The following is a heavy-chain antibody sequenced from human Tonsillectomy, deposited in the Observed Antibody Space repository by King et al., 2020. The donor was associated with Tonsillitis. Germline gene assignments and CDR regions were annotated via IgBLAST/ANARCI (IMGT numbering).Heavy chain of an antibody. CDR2: INPNSGDT. Sequence: QLVQSGAEVKKPGASVKVSCKTSGYTFIDYYIHWVRQAPGQGLEWMGWINPNSGDTNYAQKFKGSVTMTSDTSVSTAYMEIYRLRSDDTAVFYCYTAFYFVSSGYSPFNYWGQGTLGTVSS. V-gene: IGHV1-2*02. CDR3: YTAFYFVSSGYSPFNY. J-gene: IGHJ4*02. CDR1: GYTFIDYY. D-gene: IGHD3-22*01.